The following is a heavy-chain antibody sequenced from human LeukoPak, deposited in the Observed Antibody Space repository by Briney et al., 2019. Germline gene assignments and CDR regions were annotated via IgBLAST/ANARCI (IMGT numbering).Heavy chain of an antibody. CDR3: AKDVRTEAAAMNY. J-gene: IGHJ4*02. Sequence: LSLTCTVSGGSISSSSYYWGWIRQPPGKGLEWVAVISHGGDNKYYTDSVKGRFIISRESSQNTLYLQMNSLRVEDTAVYYCAKDVRTEAAAMNYWGQGSLVIVSS. D-gene: IGHD2-2*01. CDR1: GGSISSSS. V-gene: IGHV3-30*18. CDR2: ISHGGDNK.